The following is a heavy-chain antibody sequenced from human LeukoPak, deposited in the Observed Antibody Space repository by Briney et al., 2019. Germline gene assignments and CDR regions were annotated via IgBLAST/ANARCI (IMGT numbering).Heavy chain of an antibody. J-gene: IGHJ3*02. CDR1: GDSVSSNSAA. CDR2: TYYRSKWYN. Sequence: SQTLLLTCAISGDSVSSNSAAWNWIRQSPSRGLEWLGRTYYRSKWYNDYAVSVRSRISINTDTSKNQFSLQLNSVTPEDTAVYYCARKNTVTTSGAFDIWGQGTMVIVSS. V-gene: IGHV6-1*01. CDR3: ARKNTVTTSGAFDI. D-gene: IGHD4-17*01.